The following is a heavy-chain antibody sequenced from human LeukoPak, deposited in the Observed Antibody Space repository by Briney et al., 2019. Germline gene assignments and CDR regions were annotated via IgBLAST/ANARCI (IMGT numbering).Heavy chain of an antibody. CDR3: ARSRGDRFDY. D-gene: IGHD3-16*01. CDR2: IYSGGST. CDR1: GFTVSSNY. V-gene: IGHV3-53*01. Sequence: PVGSLRLSCAASGFTVSSNYMSWVRPAPGKGLEWVSVIYSGGSTYYADSVKGRFTISRDNSKNTLYLQMNSLRAEDTAVYYCARSRGDRFDYWGQGTLVTVSS. J-gene: IGHJ4*02.